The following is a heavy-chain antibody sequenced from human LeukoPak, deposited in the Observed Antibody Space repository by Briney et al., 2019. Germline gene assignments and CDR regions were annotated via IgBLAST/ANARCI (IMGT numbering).Heavy chain of an antibody. CDR3: ARGVGGSGSYYYYGMDV. Sequence: SETLSLTCTVSRGSISSYYWTWIRQPPGKGLEWIGYIYYSGSTNYDPSLKSRVTISVDPSTNQFSLKLRSVTAADTAVYYCARGVGGSGSYYYYGMDVWGQGTTVTVSS. V-gene: IGHV4-59*01. J-gene: IGHJ6*02. CDR1: RGSISSYY. CDR2: IYYSGST. D-gene: IGHD3-10*01.